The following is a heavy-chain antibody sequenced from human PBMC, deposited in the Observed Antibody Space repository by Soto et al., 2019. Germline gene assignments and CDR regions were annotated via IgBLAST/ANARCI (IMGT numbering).Heavy chain of an antibody. Sequence: PSETLSLTCAVSGGSITSSSYSWGWVRQPPGKGLEWIGYIYYSGSTYYNPSLKSRVTMSVDTSRNQLLLQLNSVTAADTAVYYCARESAGSHKNNWFDPWGQGTLVTVSS. CDR2: IYYSGST. J-gene: IGHJ5*02. D-gene: IGHD3-10*01. V-gene: IGHV4-61*01. CDR3: ARESAGSHKNNWFDP. CDR1: GGSITSSSYS.